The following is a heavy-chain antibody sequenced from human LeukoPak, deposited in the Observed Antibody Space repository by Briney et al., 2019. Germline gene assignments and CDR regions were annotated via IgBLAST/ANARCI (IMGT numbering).Heavy chain of an antibody. CDR1: GDSISSGSYY. CDR3: ARLGYYYDSCAKGAFDY. D-gene: IGHD3-22*01. Sequence: SETLSLTCTVSGDSISSGSYYWGWIRQPPGKGLEWIASIYYAGTTYCNPSLKSRVTISVDTSKNQFSLKLTSVTAADTAVYYCARLGYYYDSCAKGAFDYWGQGTLVTVSS. J-gene: IGHJ4*02. CDR2: IYYAGTT. V-gene: IGHV4-39*01.